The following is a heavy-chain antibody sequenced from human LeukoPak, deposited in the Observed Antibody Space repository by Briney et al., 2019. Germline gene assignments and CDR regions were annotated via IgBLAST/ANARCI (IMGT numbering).Heavy chain of an antibody. J-gene: IGHJ4*02. CDR1: GFIFSNYG. Sequence: GSLRLSCAASGFIFSNYGMTWVRQAPGKGLEWVSTISSSGTRTYYADSVKGRFTISRDNSKNTDLQMNSLRVEDTAVYYCAKSGEGGYYHPHWGPGTLVTVSS. CDR2: ISSSGTRT. CDR3: AKSGEGGYYHPH. D-gene: IGHD6-25*01. V-gene: IGHV3-23*01.